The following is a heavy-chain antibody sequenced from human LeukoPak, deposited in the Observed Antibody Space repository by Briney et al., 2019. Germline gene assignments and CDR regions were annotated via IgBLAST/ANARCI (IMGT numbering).Heavy chain of an antibody. V-gene: IGHV1-8*03. D-gene: IGHD5-18*01. J-gene: IGHJ3*02. CDR1: GYTFTSYD. CDR2: MNPNSGNT. Sequence: ASVKVSCKASGYTFTSYDINWVRQATGQGLEWMGWMNPNSGNTGYAQKFQGRVTITRNTSISTAYMELSRLRSDDTAVYYCARDGEYSYGNAFDIWGQGTMVTVSS. CDR3: ARDGEYSYGNAFDI.